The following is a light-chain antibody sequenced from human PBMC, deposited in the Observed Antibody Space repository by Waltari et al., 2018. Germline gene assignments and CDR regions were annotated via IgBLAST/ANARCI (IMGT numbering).Light chain of an antibody. J-gene: IGKJ1*01. CDR3: QNHERLPAT. Sequence: VLTQSPGTLSLSPGETATLSCRASQSISKYLVWYQQRPGHAPRLLVYAASTRATGVPDRFSGRGYGTDFTLTISRLEPEDCAVYYCQNHERLPATFGQGTKVEIK. V-gene: IGKV3-20*01. CDR2: AAS. CDR1: QSISKY.